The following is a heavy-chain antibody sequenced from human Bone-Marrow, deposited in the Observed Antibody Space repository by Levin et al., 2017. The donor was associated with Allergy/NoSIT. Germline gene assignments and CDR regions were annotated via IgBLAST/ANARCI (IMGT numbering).Heavy chain of an antibody. J-gene: IGHJ3*01. D-gene: IGHD6-19*01. CDR3: ARDLDTSAWYRAFDV. CDR2: IYYTGRT. V-gene: IGHV4-59*01. Sequence: PSETLSLTCTVSGASITRYYWSWIRQSPGGGLEWIGQIYYTGRTIYNPSLMSRVTMSVDTSKEEFSLQLRSVTAADTAVYYCARDLDTSAWYRAFDVWGQGTMVTVSS. CDR1: GASITRYY.